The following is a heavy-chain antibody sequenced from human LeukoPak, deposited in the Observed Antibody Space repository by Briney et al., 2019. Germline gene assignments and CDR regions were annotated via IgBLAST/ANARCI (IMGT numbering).Heavy chain of an antibody. CDR2: IYTSGST. CDR1: GGSISSYY. V-gene: IGHV4-4*07. CDR3: ARNVLLWFGDPPNWFDP. J-gene: IGHJ5*02. Sequence: PSETLSLTCAVSGGSISSYYWSWIRQPAGKGLEWIGRIYTSGSTNYNPSLKSRVTMSVDTSKNQFSLKLSSVTAADTAVYYCARNVLLWFGDPPNWFDPWGQGTLVTVSS. D-gene: IGHD3-10*01.